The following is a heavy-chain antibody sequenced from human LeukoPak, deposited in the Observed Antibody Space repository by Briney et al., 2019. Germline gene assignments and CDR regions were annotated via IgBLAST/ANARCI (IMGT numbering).Heavy chain of an antibody. Sequence: GGSLRLSCAASGFTFSNFAMTWVRQVPGKGLERVSVVNGSGRSTYNADSVRGRFTISRDNSKNTLYLQMNSLSAEDTAVYYCAKGITFYYDSSGYSSDYWGQGTLVTVSS. V-gene: IGHV3-23*01. CDR1: GFTFSNFA. CDR3: AKGITFYYDSSGYSSDY. J-gene: IGHJ4*02. CDR2: VNGSGRST. D-gene: IGHD3-22*01.